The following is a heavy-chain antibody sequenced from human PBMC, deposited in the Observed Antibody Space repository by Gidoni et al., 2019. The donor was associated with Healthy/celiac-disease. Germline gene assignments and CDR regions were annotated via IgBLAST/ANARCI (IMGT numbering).Heavy chain of an antibody. J-gene: IGHJ4*02. Sequence: EVQLLESGGGLVQPGGSLRLSCAASGFTFSSYAMRWVRQAPGKGLGWASAISGSGGSTYYADSVKGRFTISRDNSKNTLYLQMNSLRAEDTAVYYCAKDSTPYCTNGVCYTPPFDYWGQGTLVTVSS. D-gene: IGHD2-8*01. V-gene: IGHV3-23*01. CDR2: ISGSGGST. CDR1: GFTFSSYA. CDR3: AKDSTPYCTNGVCYTPPFDY.